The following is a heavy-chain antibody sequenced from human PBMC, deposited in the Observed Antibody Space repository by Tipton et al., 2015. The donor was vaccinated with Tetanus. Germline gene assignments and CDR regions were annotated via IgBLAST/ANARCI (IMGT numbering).Heavy chain of an antibody. CDR3: ARDSTYLFDY. Sequence: QLVQSGGGLIQPGGSLRLSCVASGFIVSSHYMSWVRQAPGKGLEWVSVMYSGGDTYYVDSVKGRFSISRDNAKNTLYLQMNSLRAEGTAVYYCARDSTYLFDYWGQGTLVTVSS. J-gene: IGHJ4*02. CDR2: MYSGGDT. D-gene: IGHD2-2*01. V-gene: IGHV3-53*01. CDR1: GFIVSSHY.